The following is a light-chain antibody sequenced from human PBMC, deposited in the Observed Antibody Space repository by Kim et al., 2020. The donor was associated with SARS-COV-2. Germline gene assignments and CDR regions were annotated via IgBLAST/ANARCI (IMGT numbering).Light chain of an antibody. CDR3: LQTFTTSPWT. V-gene: IGKV1-39*01. Sequence: AVVGSATITCRASQSINSHLNWYQQKPAKAPNNLIYDASDLQTGVPSRFRGSGSGTDFSLPIISLQPQDFSTSYCLQTFTTSPWTFGQGTKVDIK. CDR1: QSINSH. CDR2: DAS. J-gene: IGKJ1*01.